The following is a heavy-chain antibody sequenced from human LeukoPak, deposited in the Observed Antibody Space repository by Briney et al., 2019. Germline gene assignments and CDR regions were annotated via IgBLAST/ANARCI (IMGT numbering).Heavy chain of an antibody. CDR1: GFTFSSYA. CDR3: ARERREDLEWLWGGGSSTPGQNYFDY. Sequence: GGSLRLSCAASGFTFSSYAMHWVRQAPGKGLEWVAVISYDGSNKYYADSVKGRFTISRDNSKNTLYLQMNGLRAEDTAVYYCARERREDLEWLWGGGSSTPGQNYFDYWGQGTLVTVSS. D-gene: IGHD3-3*01. CDR2: ISYDGSNK. V-gene: IGHV3-30-3*01. J-gene: IGHJ4*02.